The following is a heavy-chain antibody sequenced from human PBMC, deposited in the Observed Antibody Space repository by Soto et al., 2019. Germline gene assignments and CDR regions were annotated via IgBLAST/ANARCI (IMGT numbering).Heavy chain of an antibody. D-gene: IGHD1-26*01. Sequence: QVQLQESGPGLVKPSGTLSLTCAVSGGSISSSAWWSWVRQPQGKGVEWIGQIHHSGSTNYDPSLKSRITISVDRSKNHFSLELTSVTAADTAVYYCAGRSQTIEWGQGTQVTVSS. CDR3: AGRSQTIE. CDR1: GGSISSSAW. J-gene: IGHJ4*02. V-gene: IGHV4-4*02. CDR2: IHHSGST.